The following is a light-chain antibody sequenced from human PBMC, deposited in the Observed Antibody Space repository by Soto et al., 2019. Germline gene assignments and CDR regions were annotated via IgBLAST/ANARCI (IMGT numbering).Light chain of an antibody. Sequence: DIQLTQSPSTLSASVGDRVTITCRASQSISTWLAWYQQKPGTAPKLLIYKASSLEGGVPSRFSGSRSGTEFTLTISSLQTDDFATYYCQQYNSYWTFGKGTKV. CDR1: QSISTW. CDR2: KAS. V-gene: IGKV1-5*03. CDR3: QQYNSYWT. J-gene: IGKJ1*01.